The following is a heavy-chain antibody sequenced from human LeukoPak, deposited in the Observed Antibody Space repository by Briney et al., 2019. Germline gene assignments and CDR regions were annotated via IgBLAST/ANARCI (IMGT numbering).Heavy chain of an antibody. J-gene: IGHJ4*02. CDR1: GYTFTTYY. CDR3: ARDLGVRFLEWLFDY. CDR2: INPSGGST. D-gene: IGHD3-3*01. Sequence: GASVKVSCKASGYTFTTYYMHSVRQAPGHGLEWMGIINPSGGSTSYAQKFQGRVTMTRDTSTSTVYMELSSLRSEDTAVYYCARDLGVRFLEWLFDYWAREPWSPSPQ. V-gene: IGHV1-46*01.